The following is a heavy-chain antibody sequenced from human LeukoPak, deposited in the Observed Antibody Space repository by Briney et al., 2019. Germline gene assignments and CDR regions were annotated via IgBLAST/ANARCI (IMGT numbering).Heavy chain of an antibody. CDR3: ARDVSAFDI. CDR2: ITSSSNYI. Sequence: GGSLRLSCAASGFTFSTYSMNWVRQAPGKGLEWVSSITSSSNYIYYADSVKGRFTISRDNAKNSLYLQMNSLRAEDTAVYYCARDVSAFDIWGQGTMVTVSS. D-gene: IGHD5/OR15-5a*01. J-gene: IGHJ3*02. V-gene: IGHV3-21*01. CDR1: GFTFSTYS.